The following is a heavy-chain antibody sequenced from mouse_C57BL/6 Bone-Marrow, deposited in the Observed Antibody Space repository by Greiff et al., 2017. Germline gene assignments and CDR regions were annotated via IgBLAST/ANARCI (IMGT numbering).Heavy chain of an antibody. Sequence: EVQLQQSEGGLVQPGSSMKLSCTASGFTFSDYYMAWVRQVPEKGLEWVANINSDGSSTYYLDSLKSRFIISRDNAKNILYLQMSSLKSEDTATYYCARDRDGYYAMDYWGQGTSVTVSS. J-gene: IGHJ4*01. CDR2: INSDGSST. CDR1: GFTFSDYY. D-gene: IGHD2-3*01. V-gene: IGHV5-16*01. CDR3: ARDRDGYYAMDY.